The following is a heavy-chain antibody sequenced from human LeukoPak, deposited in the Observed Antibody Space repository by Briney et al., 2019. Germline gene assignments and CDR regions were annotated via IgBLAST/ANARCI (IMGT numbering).Heavy chain of an antibody. CDR2: INHSGST. D-gene: IGHD3-16*01. Sequence: PSETLSLTCAVYGGSFSGYYWSWIRQPPGKGLEWIGEINHSGSTNYNPSLKSRVTISVDTSKNQFSLKLRSVTAADTAVYYCARGRGITFGGVSFFRKWFDPWGQGTLVTVSS. CDR3: ARGRGITFGGVSFFRKWFDP. CDR1: GGSFSGYY. J-gene: IGHJ5*02. V-gene: IGHV4-34*01.